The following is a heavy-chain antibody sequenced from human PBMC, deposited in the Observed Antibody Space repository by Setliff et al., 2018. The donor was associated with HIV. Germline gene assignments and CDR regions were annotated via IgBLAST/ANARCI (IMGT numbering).Heavy chain of an antibody. CDR1: GGTFTSYA. V-gene: IGHV1-69*06. D-gene: IGHD3-10*01. CDR3: ARGGYYTSGTWFDP. CDR2: IVPIFGKT. J-gene: IGHJ5*02. Sequence: ASVKVSCKASGGTFTSYAISWVRQAPGQKLEWVGGIVPIFGKTSYGKNFQGRVTITADTSTSTTYLELDRLTYDDTAIYYCARGGYYTSGTWFDPWGQGTLVTVSS.